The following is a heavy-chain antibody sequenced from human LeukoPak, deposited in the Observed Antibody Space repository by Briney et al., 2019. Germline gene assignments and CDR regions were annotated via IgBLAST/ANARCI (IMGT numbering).Heavy chain of an antibody. D-gene: IGHD5-18*01. V-gene: IGHV3-53*01. Sequence: GGSLRLSCAASGFTVSSNYMSWVRQAPGKGLEWVSVIYSGGSTYYADSVKGRFTISRDNSKNTLYLQMNSLRAEDTAVYYCAREIIQLPGYFDYWGQGTLVAVSS. CDR3: AREIIQLPGYFDY. CDR1: GFTVSSNY. CDR2: IYSGGST. J-gene: IGHJ4*02.